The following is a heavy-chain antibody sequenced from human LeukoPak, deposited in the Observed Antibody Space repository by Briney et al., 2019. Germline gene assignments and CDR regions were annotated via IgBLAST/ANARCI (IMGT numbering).Heavy chain of an antibody. CDR2: IYSGGST. CDR1: GFTVSSNY. CDR3: ASWGDYYDSSGYYSAEYFQH. Sequence: GGSLRLSCPASGFTVSSNYMSWVRQAPGKGLEWVSVIYSGGSTYYADSVKGRFTISRDNSKNTLYLQMNSLRAEDTAVYYCASWGDYYDSSGYYSAEYFQHWGQGTLVTVSS. D-gene: IGHD3-22*01. V-gene: IGHV3-66*01. J-gene: IGHJ1*01.